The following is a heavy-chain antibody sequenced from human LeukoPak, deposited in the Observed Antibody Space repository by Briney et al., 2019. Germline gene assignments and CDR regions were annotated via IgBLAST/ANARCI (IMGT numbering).Heavy chain of an antibody. J-gene: IGHJ4*02. V-gene: IGHV3-23*01. CDR2: ISGSGGDT. CDR1: GFPFTFA. D-gene: IGHD6-6*01. Sequence: GGSLLLSCAASGFPFTFAMSWVRQAPGKGLEWVSTISGSGGDTYYAESVKGRFTISRDNSKDALYLQMDSLGAEDTAVYYCAKQSTARSLGEGGRGTLVTVSS. CDR3: AKQSTARSLGE.